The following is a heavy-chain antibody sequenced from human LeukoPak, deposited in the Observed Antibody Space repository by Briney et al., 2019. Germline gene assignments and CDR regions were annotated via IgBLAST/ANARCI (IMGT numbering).Heavy chain of an antibody. CDR1: GGSFSGYY. Sequence: SETLSLTCAVYGGSFSGYYWSWIRQPPGKGLEWIGEINHSGSTNYNSSLKSRLIISIDTSKNQFSLKLSSVTTADTAVYFCASLHYYGSGTFPDHWGQGTLVTVSS. D-gene: IGHD3-10*01. CDR2: INHSGST. CDR3: ASLHYYGSGTFPDH. V-gene: IGHV4-34*01. J-gene: IGHJ4*02.